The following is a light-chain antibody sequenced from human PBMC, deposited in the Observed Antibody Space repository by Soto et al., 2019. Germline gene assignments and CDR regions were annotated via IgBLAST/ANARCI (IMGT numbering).Light chain of an antibody. CDR1: SSDVGGFDY. CDR3: SSFTSSTTEV. J-gene: IGLJ2*01. V-gene: IGLV2-14*03. Sequence: QSALTQPASVSGSPGQSITISCTGTSSDVGGFDYVSWYQQHPDKAPKLMIYDVINRPSGVSDRFSGSKSANTASLTISGLQAEDEAHYYCSSFTSSTTEVFGGGTKLTVL. CDR2: DVI.